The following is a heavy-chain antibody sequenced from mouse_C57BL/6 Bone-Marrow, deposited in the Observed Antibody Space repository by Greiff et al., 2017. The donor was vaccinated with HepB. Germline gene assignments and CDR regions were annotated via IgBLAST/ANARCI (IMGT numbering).Heavy chain of an antibody. Sequence: EVMLVESGGGLVQPGGSLSLSCAASGFTFTDYYMSWVRQPPGKALEWLGFIRNKANGYTTEYSASVKGRFTISRDNSQSILYLQMNALRAEDSATYYCARYRGWDGYAMDYWGQGTSVTVSS. V-gene: IGHV7-3*01. CDR1: GFTFTDYY. CDR3: ARYRGWDGYAMDY. D-gene: IGHD4-1*01. CDR2: IRNKANGYTT. J-gene: IGHJ4*01.